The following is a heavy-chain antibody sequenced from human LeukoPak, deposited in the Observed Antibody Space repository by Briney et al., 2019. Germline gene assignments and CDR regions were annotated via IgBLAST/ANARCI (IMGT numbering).Heavy chain of an antibody. D-gene: IGHD3-9*01. CDR3: ARRSGYDILTGYYTAVGAPDAFDI. CDR1: GYNFSNYW. CDR2: IYPGDSDT. V-gene: IGHV5-51*01. Sequence: GESLKISCKGSGYNFSNYWIARVRQMPGKGLEYMGIIYPGDSDTRYSPSFQGQVTISADKSISTAYLQWSSLKASDTAMYYCARRSGYDILTGYYTAVGAPDAFDIWGQGTMVTISS. J-gene: IGHJ3*02.